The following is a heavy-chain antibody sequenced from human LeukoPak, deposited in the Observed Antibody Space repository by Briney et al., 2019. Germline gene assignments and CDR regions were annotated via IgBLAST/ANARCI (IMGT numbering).Heavy chain of an antibody. J-gene: IGHJ4*02. CDR2: IYTSGST. Sequence: SETLSLTCTVSGGSISSYYWGWIRQPAGKGLEWIGRIYTSGSTNYNPSLKSRVTISVDTSKNQFSLKLSSVTAADTAVYYCARAGDIVVVVAASRTFDYWGQGTLVTVSS. CDR1: GGSISSYY. D-gene: IGHD2-15*01. V-gene: IGHV4-4*07. CDR3: ARAGDIVVVVAASRTFDY.